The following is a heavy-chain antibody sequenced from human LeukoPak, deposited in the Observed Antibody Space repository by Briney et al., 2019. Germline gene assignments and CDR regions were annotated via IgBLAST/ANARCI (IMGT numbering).Heavy chain of an antibody. CDR3: SKDARTCHSSGCWKPSDY. CDR1: VFNFRTFW. Sequence: GGSLRLSCAASVFNFRTFWMHWVPQAPGKGLVWVSRIDSDGTATYADSVKGRFTISRDNANNTLYLQMNSLRADDTAVYYCSKDARTCHSSGCWKPSDYWGQGALVTVSS. D-gene: IGHD3-22*01. CDR2: IDSDGTAT. J-gene: IGHJ4*02. V-gene: IGHV3-74*01.